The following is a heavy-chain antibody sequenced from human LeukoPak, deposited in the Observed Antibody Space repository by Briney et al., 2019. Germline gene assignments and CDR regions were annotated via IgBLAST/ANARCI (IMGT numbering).Heavy chain of an antibody. V-gene: IGHV3-23*01. D-gene: IGHD6-19*01. J-gene: IGHJ3*02. CDR1: GFTFNNYA. CDR3: AKDRIAVAGRTFDI. Sequence: PGGSLRLSCVASGFTFNNYAMSWVRQAPGKGLEWVSGISGSGGSTYYADSVKGRFTISRDNSKNTLYLQMNSLRAEDTAVYYCAKDRIAVAGRTFDIWGQGTMVTVSS. CDR2: ISGSGGST.